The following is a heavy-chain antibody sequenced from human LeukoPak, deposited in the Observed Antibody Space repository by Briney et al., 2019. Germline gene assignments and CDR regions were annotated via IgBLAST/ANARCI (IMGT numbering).Heavy chain of an antibody. CDR1: GYTFTSYG. Sequence: ASVKVSCKASGYTFTSYGISWVRQAPGQGLEWMGWISAYNGNTNYAQKLQGRVTMTTDTSTSTAYMELRSLRSDDTAVYYCARVLSIPLEQLVLDYWGQGTLVTVSS. V-gene: IGHV1-18*01. J-gene: IGHJ4*02. CDR3: ARVLSIPLEQLVLDY. D-gene: IGHD6-6*01. CDR2: ISAYNGNT.